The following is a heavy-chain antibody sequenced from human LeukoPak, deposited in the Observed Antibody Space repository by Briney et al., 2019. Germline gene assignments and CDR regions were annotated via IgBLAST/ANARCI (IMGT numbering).Heavy chain of an antibody. J-gene: IGHJ4*02. Sequence: SETQSLTCAIYGGSFSGYYWSWIRQPPGKGLEWIGEINQSGSTNYNPSLKSRVTISVDTSKNQFSLKLSSVTAADTAVYYCARGPSRGSGWYKYWGQGTLVTVSS. D-gene: IGHD6-19*01. CDR1: GGSFSGYY. V-gene: IGHV4-34*01. CDR2: INQSGST. CDR3: ARGPSRGSGWYKY.